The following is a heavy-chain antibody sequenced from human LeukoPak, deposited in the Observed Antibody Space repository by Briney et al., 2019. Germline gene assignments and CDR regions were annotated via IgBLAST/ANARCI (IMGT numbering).Heavy chain of an antibody. CDR3: AKWGDYDILTGYYDSDY. D-gene: IGHD3-9*01. Sequence: AGASLRLSCAASGFILSNYAMSWVRQAPGKGLEWVSAIGGRDSGTYYADSVRGRFTVSRDDPKNTLYLQMNTLRAEDTAVYYCAKWGDYDILTGYYDSDYWGQGTLVTVSS. J-gene: IGHJ4*02. V-gene: IGHV3-23*01. CDR2: IGGRDSGT. CDR1: GFILSNYA.